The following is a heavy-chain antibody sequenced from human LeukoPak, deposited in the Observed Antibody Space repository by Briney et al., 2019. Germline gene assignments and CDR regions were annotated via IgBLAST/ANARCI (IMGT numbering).Heavy chain of an antibody. CDR3: ARSYYDFWSGGMDV. CDR2: ISSSSSYI. Sequence: PGGSLRLSCAASGLTFSSYSMNWVRQAPGKGLEWVSSISSSSSYIYYADSVKGRFTISRDNAKNSLYLQMNSLRAEDTAVYYCARSYYDFWSGGMDVWGQGTTVTVSS. V-gene: IGHV3-21*01. D-gene: IGHD3-3*01. J-gene: IGHJ6*02. CDR1: GLTFSSYS.